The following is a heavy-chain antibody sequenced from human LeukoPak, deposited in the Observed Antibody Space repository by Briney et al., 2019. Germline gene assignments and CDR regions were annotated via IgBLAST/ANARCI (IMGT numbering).Heavy chain of an antibody. CDR1: GYTFTGHY. D-gene: IGHD2-15*01. J-gene: IGHJ5*02. V-gene: IGHV1-2*02. CDR3: ARVTDCSGGSCYGNWFDP. CDR2: INPNSGGT. Sequence: ASVKVSCKASGYTFTGHYLHWVRQAPGQGLEWMGWINPNSGGTNYAQKFQGRVTMTRDTAISTAYMELSRLRSDDTAVYYCARVTDCSGGSCYGNWFDPWGQGTLVTVSS.